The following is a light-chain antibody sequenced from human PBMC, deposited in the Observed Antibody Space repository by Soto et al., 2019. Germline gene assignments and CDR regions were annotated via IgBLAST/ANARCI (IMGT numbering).Light chain of an antibody. CDR1: QSVSSSY. V-gene: IGKV3-20*01. CDR2: GAS. Sequence: EIVLTQSPGTLSLSPGERATLSCRASQSVSSSYLAWYQQKPGQAPRLLIYGASSRATGIPGRFSGSGSGTDFTLTISRLEPEDFAVYYCQQYGSSPTTTFGQGTRLEIK. CDR3: QQYGSSPTTT. J-gene: IGKJ5*01.